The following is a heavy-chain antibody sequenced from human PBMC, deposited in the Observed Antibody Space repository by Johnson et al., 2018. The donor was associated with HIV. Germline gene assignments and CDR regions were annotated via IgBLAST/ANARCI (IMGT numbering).Heavy chain of an antibody. CDR2: ISSSGSSI. D-gene: IGHD1-26*01. CDR1: GFTFRDYY. V-gene: IGHV3-11*04. CDR3: ARARLGELLWAFDI. J-gene: IGHJ3*02. Sequence: QVQLVESGGDLVKPGGSLRLSCAASGFTFRDYYMSWIRQAPGKGLEWVAYISSSGSSISYADSVKGRFTISRDNAKNSLYLQMNSLRAEDTAVYYCARARLGELLWAFDIWGQGTMVTVSS.